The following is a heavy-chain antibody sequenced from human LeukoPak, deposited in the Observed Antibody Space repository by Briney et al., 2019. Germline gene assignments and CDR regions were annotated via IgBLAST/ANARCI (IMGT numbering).Heavy chain of an antibody. D-gene: IGHD5-24*01. CDR2: ISGSGGST. CDR1: GFTFRNYA. J-gene: IGHJ3*02. V-gene: IGHV3-23*01. Sequence: GGSLRLSCAASGFTFRNYAMSWVRQAPGKGLEWVSAISGSGGSTYYADSVKGRFTISRDNSKNTLFLQMSSLRAEDTAIYYCAKELTERWLIDAFDIWGQGTVVTVSS. CDR3: AKELTERWLIDAFDI.